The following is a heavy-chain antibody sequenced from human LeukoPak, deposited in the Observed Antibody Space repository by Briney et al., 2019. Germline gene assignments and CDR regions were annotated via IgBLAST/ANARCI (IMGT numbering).Heavy chain of an antibody. J-gene: IGHJ4*02. CDR2: ISYDGTNK. CDR1: GFTFSRYA. Sequence: PGRSLRLSCAASGFTFSRYAMHWVRRAPGKGLEWVTFISYDGTNKYYADSVKGRFTISRDNSRNTLFLQVNSLRAEDTAVYYCARAERNAGVFDYWGQGTPVTVSS. D-gene: IGHD3-3*01. CDR3: ARAERNAGVFDY. V-gene: IGHV3-30-3*01.